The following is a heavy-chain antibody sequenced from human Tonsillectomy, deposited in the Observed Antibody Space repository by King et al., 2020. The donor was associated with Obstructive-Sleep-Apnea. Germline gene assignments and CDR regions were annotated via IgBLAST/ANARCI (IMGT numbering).Heavy chain of an antibody. D-gene: IGHD6-6*01. CDR2: ISSSSSYI. CDR3: AREGLGKQLVDYYYGMDV. V-gene: IGHV3-21*01. J-gene: IGHJ6*02. CDR1: GFTFSSYS. Sequence: VQLVESGGGLVKPGGSLRLSCAASGFTFSSYSMNWVRQAPGKGLEWVSSISSSSSYIYYADSVKGRFTISRDNAKNSLYLQMNSLRAEDTAVYYCAREGLGKQLVDYYYGMDVWGQGTTVTVSS.